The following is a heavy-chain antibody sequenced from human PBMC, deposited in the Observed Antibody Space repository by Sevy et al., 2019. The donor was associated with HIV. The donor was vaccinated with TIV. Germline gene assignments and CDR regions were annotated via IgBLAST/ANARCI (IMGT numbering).Heavy chain of an antibody. CDR1: GVSISSDY. CDR3: AGSVAANYMDV. J-gene: IGHJ6*03. V-gene: IGHV4-59*01. Sequence: SETLSLTCRVSGVSISSDYWSWIRQPPGKEPEWIGYIHHSGNSNYKTSLKSRVTMSVDTSKNQFSRNLRSVSAADTAVYYCAGSVAANYMDVWGKGTTVTVSS. CDR2: IHHSGNS. D-gene: IGHD1-26*01.